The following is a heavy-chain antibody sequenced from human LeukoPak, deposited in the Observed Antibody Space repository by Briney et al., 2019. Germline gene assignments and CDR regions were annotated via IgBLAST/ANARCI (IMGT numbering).Heavy chain of an antibody. D-gene: IGHD5-24*01. J-gene: IGHJ4*02. CDR3: AKEYNGYNGVFDY. CDR2: ITDGGSYI. CDR1: RFIFSTYS. Sequence: GGSLRLSCAASRFIFSTYSMDWVRQAPGKGLEWVSSITDGGSYIYYADSVKGRFTISRDNAKNSRYLQMNSLRAEDTAVYYCAKEYNGYNGVFDYWGQGTLVTVSS. V-gene: IGHV3-21*01.